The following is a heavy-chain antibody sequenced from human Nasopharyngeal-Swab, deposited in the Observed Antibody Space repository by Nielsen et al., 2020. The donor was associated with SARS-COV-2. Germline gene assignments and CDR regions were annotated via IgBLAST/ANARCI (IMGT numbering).Heavy chain of an antibody. Sequence: GESLKISCAASGFTFSSYEMNWVRQAPGKGLEWVSYISSSGSTIYYADSVKGRFTISRDNAKNSLYLQMNSLRAEDTAVYYCAREGENDSSGYFSDAFGIWGQGTMVTVSS. J-gene: IGHJ3*02. CDR3: AREGENDSSGYFSDAFGI. D-gene: IGHD3-22*01. V-gene: IGHV3-48*03. CDR1: GFTFSSYE. CDR2: ISSSGSTI.